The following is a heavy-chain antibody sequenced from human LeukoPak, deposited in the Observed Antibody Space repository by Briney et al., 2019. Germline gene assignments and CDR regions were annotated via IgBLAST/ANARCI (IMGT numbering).Heavy chain of an antibody. J-gene: IGHJ4*02. CDR1: GGSISSHF. Sequence: SETLSLTCTVSGGSISSHFWTWIRQPPGKGLEWIGYIHYSGSTNYNPSLKSRVTISVDTSKNQFSLKLTSVTAADTAVYYCASRNDILTGYVFDFWGQGTLVTVSS. CDR3: ASRNDILTGYVFDF. CDR2: IHYSGST. V-gene: IGHV4-59*08. D-gene: IGHD3-9*01.